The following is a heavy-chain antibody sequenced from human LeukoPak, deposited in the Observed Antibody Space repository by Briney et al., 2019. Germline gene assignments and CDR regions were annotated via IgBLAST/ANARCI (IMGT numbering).Heavy chain of an antibody. V-gene: IGHV6-1*01. J-gene: IGHJ4*02. Sequence: SQTLSLTCALSGDSVYSGSSAWSWIRLSPSRGLEWLGRTYYRSKWNHDYAESVKSRITIMPDTSKNEFSLQLNSVTPEDTAVYYCARNLRPDFDYWGQGTLVTVSS. CDR1: GDSVYSGSSA. CDR2: TYYRSKWNH. CDR3: ARNLRPDFDY.